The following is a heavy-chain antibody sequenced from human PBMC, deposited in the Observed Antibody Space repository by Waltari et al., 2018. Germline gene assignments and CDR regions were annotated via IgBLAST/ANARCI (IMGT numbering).Heavy chain of an antibody. CDR2: ISRTGKT. CDR3: ARDRGKGLYLDS. V-gene: IGHV4-4*02. Sequence: QVQLRESGPGLVNPSGTLSLTCIVSGDSLTNNFWWSWVRQRPVKSLECLGHISRTGKTSYNPSLEIRVIVSIDTSNNQLSLKLTSVTAADTAIYYCARDRGKGLYLDSWGQGILVTVSP. D-gene: IGHD2-15*01. CDR1: GDSLTNNFW. J-gene: IGHJ4*02.